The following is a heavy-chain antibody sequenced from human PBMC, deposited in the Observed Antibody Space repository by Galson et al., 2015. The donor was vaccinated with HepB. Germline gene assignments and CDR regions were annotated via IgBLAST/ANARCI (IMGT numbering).Heavy chain of an antibody. Sequence: SLRLSCAASGFTFSSYAMHWVRQAPGKGLEWVAVISYDGSNKYYADSVKGRFTISRDNSKNTLYLQMNSLRAEDTAVYYCARGDSSWTTRNWFDPWGQGTLVTVSS. D-gene: IGHD6-13*01. CDR1: GFTFSSYA. CDR2: ISYDGSNK. V-gene: IGHV3-30*04. CDR3: ARGDSSWTTRNWFDP. J-gene: IGHJ5*02.